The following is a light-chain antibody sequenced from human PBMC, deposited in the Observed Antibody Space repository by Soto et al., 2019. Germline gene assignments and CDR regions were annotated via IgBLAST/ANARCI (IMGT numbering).Light chain of an antibody. Sequence: QSVLSQPPSAYGTPGQRVTLSCSGSSSNIGSYTVNWYQQLPGTAPKLLIYSNNQRPSGVPDRFSGSKSGTSASLAISGLQSEDEADYYCAAWDDSLNGVVFGGGTKLTVL. CDR2: SNN. J-gene: IGLJ2*01. CDR1: SSNIGSYT. CDR3: AAWDDSLNGVV. V-gene: IGLV1-44*01.